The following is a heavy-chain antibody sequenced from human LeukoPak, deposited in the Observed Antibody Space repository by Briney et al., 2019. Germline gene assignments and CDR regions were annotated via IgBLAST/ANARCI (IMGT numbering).Heavy chain of an antibody. Sequence: PSETLSLTCTVSGGSISSYYWSWIRQPAGKGVEWIGRIYTSGSTNYNPSLKSRVTISVDKSKNQFSLKLSSVTAADTAVYYCAREDIVATMWFDPWGQGTLVTVSS. V-gene: IGHV4-4*07. CDR2: IYTSGST. CDR3: AREDIVATMWFDP. D-gene: IGHD5-12*01. CDR1: GGSISSYY. J-gene: IGHJ5*02.